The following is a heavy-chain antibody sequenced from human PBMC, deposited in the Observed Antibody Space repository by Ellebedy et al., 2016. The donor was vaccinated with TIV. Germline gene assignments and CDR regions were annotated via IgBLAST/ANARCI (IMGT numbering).Heavy chain of an antibody. J-gene: IGHJ6*02. CDR2: ISSSGSTI. D-gene: IGHD6-19*01. V-gene: IGHV3-48*03. CDR1: GFTFSSYE. CDR3: AREGIAVAGRTPHYYYYGMDV. Sequence: GGSLRLSCGASGFTFSSYEMNWVRQAPGKGLEWVSYISSSGSTIYYADSVKGRFTISRDNAKNSLYLQMNSLRAEDTAVYYCAREGIAVAGRTPHYYYYGMDVWGQGTTVTVSS.